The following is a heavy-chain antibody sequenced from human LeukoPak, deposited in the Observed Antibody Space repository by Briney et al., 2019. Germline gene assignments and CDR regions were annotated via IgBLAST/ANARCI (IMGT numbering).Heavy chain of an antibody. CDR3: ARGRHEETTFRDYYYGLDV. V-gene: IGHV4-59*12. CDR2: IYYSGST. Sequence: PSETLSLTCTVSGGSISSYYWSWIRQPPGKGLEWIGYIYYSGSTNYNPSLESRITISSDTSKNQFSLRLSSVTAADTAVYYCARGRHEETTFRDYYYGLDVWVQGTTVSVSS. D-gene: IGHD4-11*01. CDR1: GGSISSYY. J-gene: IGHJ6*02.